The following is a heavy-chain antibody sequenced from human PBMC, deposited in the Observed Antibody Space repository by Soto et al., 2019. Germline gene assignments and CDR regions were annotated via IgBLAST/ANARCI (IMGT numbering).Heavy chain of an antibody. Sequence: QVQLVQSGAEVKKPGASVKVSCKASGYSFITSYHMHWVRQAPGQGLEWMGIINPTGSMTRYSQKFQGRLTKTRDTSTDTEYMELRNLTTEDTAVYFCARDTGYDHDVFDIWGKGTSVTISS. CDR3: ARDTGYDHDVFDI. V-gene: IGHV1-46*01. CDR2: INPTGSMT. D-gene: IGHD5-12*01. J-gene: IGHJ3*02. CDR1: GYSFITSYH.